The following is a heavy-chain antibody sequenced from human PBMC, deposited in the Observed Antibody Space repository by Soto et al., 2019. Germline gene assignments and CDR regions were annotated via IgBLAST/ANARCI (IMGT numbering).Heavy chain of an antibody. CDR3: ASGRFGDAWRCFDL. J-gene: IGHJ2*01. D-gene: IGHD3-10*01. V-gene: IGHV3-23*01. CDR2: VSGSGVST. Sequence: EVQLLESGGGLVQPGGSLRLSCAASGFTFSDYAMSWVRQGPGKGLEWVSTVSGSGVSTYYADSVKGRFTISRDNSKNTLYVQMKSLRAEDTAVYYCASGRFGDAWRCFDLWGRGTLVTVSS. CDR1: GFTFSDYA.